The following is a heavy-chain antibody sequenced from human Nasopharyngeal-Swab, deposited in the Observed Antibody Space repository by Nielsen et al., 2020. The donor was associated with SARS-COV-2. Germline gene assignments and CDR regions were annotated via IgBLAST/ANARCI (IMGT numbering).Heavy chain of an antibody. J-gene: IGHJ4*02. Sequence: SVKVSCKASGGTFSSYAISWVRQAPGQGLEWMGGIIPIFGTANYAQKFQGRVTITADESTSTAYMELSSLRSEDTAVYYRARETHDCSSTSCPPGYWGQGTLVTVSS. CDR1: GGTFSSYA. CDR3: ARETHDCSSTSCPPGY. CDR2: IIPIFGTA. D-gene: IGHD2-2*01. V-gene: IGHV1-69*13.